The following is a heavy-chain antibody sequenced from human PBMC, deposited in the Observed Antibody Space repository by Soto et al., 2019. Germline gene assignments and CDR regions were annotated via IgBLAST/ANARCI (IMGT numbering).Heavy chain of an antibody. CDR3: ARDPRPDGYYYYYGMDV. Sequence: SETLSLTCTVSGGSISSYYWSWIRQPAGKGLEWIGRIYTSGSTNYNPSLKSRVTMSVDTSKNQFSLKLSSVTAADTAVYYCARDPRPDGYYYYYGMDVWGQGTTVTVSS. J-gene: IGHJ6*02. CDR1: GGSISSYY. CDR2: IYTSGST. V-gene: IGHV4-4*07.